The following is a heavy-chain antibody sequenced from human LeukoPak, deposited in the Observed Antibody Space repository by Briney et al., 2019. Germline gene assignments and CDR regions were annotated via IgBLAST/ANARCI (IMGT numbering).Heavy chain of an antibody. CDR1: GGSISSGDYY. CDR2: IYYSGNT. D-gene: IGHD1-1*01. Sequence: SETLSLTCTVSGGSISSGDYYWSWIRPPPGKRLWRSGYIYYSGNTYYNPSHKGRVTISVDTSKNQSSLKLSSVTAADTAVYYCARGPNWSADGLFDPWGQGTLVTVSS. V-gene: IGHV4-30-4*01. CDR3: ARGPNWSADGLFDP. J-gene: IGHJ5*02.